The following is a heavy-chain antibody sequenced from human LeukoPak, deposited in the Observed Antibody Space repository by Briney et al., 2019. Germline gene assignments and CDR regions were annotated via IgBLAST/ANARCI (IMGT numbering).Heavy chain of an antibody. CDR2: ISGSGGST. Sequence: GGSLRLSCAASGFTFSSYAMSWVRQAPGKGLEWVSAISGSGGSTYYADSVKGRFTIPRDNSKNTLYLQMNSLRAEDTAVYYCAKGGLPTVTTFFDYWGQGTLVTVSS. J-gene: IGHJ4*02. V-gene: IGHV3-23*01. D-gene: IGHD4-17*01. CDR1: GFTFSSYA. CDR3: AKGGLPTVTTFFDY.